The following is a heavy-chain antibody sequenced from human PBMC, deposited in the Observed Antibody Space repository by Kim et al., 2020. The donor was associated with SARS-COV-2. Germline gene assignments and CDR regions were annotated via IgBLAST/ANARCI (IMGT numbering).Heavy chain of an antibody. CDR2: IYPGDSDT. CDR1: GYSFTSYW. Sequence: GESLKISCKGSGYSFTSYWIGWVRQMPGKGLEWMGIIYPGDSDTRYSPSFQGQVTISADKSISTAYLQWSSLKASDTAMYYCARRKNSIAVAPDAFDIWGQGTMVTVSS. V-gene: IGHV5-51*01. CDR3: ARRKNSIAVAPDAFDI. D-gene: IGHD6-19*01. J-gene: IGHJ3*02.